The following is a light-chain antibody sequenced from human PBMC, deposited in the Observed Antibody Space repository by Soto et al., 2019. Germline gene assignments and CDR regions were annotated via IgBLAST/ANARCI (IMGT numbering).Light chain of an antibody. J-gene: IGKJ2*01. CDR2: GAS. CDR1: QSVSDNY. CDR3: PQSGSSHS. V-gene: IGKV3-20*01. Sequence: IVLTQSPGSLSLSPGERVTLSCRASQSVSDNYLAWSQQKPGQAPRLLIYGASTRATGIPVRFRGSGSGTDFTLIITRLVPEDFAVYFCPQSGSSHSFGQGTMLEIK.